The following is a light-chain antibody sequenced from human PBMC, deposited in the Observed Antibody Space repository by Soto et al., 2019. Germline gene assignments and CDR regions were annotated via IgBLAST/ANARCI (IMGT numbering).Light chain of an antibody. Sequence: IQLPQAPSSLSASVGGRGAVHCRASQDIRSALGWYQQKPGKVPKLLIYAASTLQSGVPSGFSGSRSGTDFTLTISSLQPEDFATYYCLLDFSYFWAFGQGTRLEIK. J-gene: IGKJ5*01. CDR2: AAS. CDR1: QDIRSA. CDR3: LLDFSYFWA. V-gene: IGKV1-6*01.